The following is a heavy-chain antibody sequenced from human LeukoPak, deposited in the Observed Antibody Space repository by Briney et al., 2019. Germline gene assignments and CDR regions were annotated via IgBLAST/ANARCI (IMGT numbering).Heavy chain of an antibody. CDR1: GFTFSSYA. Sequence: GGSLRLSCAASGFTFSSYAMHWVRQAPGKGLEYVSAISSNGGSTYYANSVKGRFTVSRDNSKNTLYLQMGSLRAEDMAVYYCAAGRGTTAFDYWGQGTLVTVSS. D-gene: IGHD1-1*01. V-gene: IGHV3-64*01. CDR3: AAGRGTTAFDY. CDR2: ISSNGGST. J-gene: IGHJ4*02.